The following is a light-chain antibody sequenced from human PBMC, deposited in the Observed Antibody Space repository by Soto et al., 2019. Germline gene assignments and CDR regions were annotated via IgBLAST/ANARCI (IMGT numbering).Light chain of an antibody. CDR2: NNT. CDR3: QSFDSNFLGLI. V-gene: IGLV1-40*01. J-gene: IGLJ1*01. CDR1: NSNIGAGFG. Sequence: QSVLTQPPSVSGAPGQRVTISCTGTNSNIGAGFGVHWYQHFPGKAPKLLIYNNTSRPSGVPDRFSGSKSGTSASLAITGLRAEDEADYFCQSFDSNFLGLIFGMGPKVTVL.